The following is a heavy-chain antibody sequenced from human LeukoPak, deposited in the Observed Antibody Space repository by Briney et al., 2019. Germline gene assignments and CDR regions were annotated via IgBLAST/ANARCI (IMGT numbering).Heavy chain of an antibody. J-gene: IGHJ4*02. D-gene: IGHD1-26*01. CDR3: ARMALRVGATFDY. Sequence: ASVTVSCKASGYTFTGYYMHWVRQAPGQGLEWMGWINPNSGSTNYAQKFQGRVTMTRDTSISTAYMELRRLRSDDTAVYYCARMALRVGATFDYWGQGTLVTVSS. V-gene: IGHV1-2*02. CDR2: INPNSGST. CDR1: GYTFTGYY.